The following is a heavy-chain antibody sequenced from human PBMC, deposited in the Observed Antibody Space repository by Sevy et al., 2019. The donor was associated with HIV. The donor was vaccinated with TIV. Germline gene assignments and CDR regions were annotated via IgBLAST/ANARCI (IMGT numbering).Heavy chain of an antibody. Sequence: SETLSLTCTVSGASISSYYRSWIRQPPGKGLEWIGYISYSGSTNHNPSLKSRVTISVDTSKNQFSLKLTSVTAADTAVYYCARHYSGDPFDYWGQGTLVTVSS. J-gene: IGHJ4*02. D-gene: IGHD3-10*01. CDR1: GASISSYY. V-gene: IGHV4-59*08. CDR3: ARHYSGDPFDY. CDR2: ISYSGST.